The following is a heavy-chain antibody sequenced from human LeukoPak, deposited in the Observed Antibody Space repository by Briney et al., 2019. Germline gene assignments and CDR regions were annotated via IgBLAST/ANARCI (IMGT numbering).Heavy chain of an antibody. CDR1: GFTYDDYG. D-gene: IGHD1-26*01. V-gene: IGHV3-20*04. CDR3: ARVGLGPDY. CDR2: IDWNSGRT. J-gene: IGHJ4*02. Sequence: GGSLRLSCAASGFTYDDYGMSWVRQAPGKGLEWVSGIDWNSGRTGYADSVKGRFTISRDNAKNSLYLQMNSLRAEDTALYYCARVGLGPDYWGQGTLVAVSS.